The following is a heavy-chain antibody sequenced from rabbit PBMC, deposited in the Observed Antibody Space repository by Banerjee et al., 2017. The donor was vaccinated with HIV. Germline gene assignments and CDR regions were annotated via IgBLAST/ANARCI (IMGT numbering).Heavy chain of an antibody. V-gene: IGHV1S45*01. CDR1: GFDFSSNA. J-gene: IGHJ4*01. Sequence: LEESGGGLVKPEGSLTLTCKASGFDFSSNAICWVRQAPGKGLEWIGTIYAGSSGCAYYASWVNGRFTISKTSSTTVTLQMTSLTAADTATYFCARDLAGVIGWNFNLWGPGPLVTV. CDR3: ARDLAGVIGWNFNL. D-gene: IGHD4-1*01. CDR2: IYAGSSGCA.